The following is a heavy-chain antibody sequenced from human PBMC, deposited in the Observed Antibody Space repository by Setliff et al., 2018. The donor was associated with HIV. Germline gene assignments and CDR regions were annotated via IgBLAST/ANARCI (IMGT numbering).Heavy chain of an antibody. V-gene: IGHV3-30*02. CDR2: IRHDGSYA. CDR3: AKGRRPVDLVSTSIRYYFYMGV. J-gene: IGHJ6*03. CDR1: GFRFETFG. Sequence: GGSLRLSCAASGFRFETFGMYWVRQAPGKGLEWVAFIRHDGSYAYYADSVKGRFTMSRDNSKDTVSLEMNSLRVEDTGVYYCAKGRRPVDLVSTSIRYYFYMGVWGKGTTVTVSS. D-gene: IGHD5-12*01.